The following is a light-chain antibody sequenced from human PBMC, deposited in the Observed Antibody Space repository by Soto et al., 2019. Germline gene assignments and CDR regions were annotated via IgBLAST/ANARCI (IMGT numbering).Light chain of an antibody. J-gene: IGLJ1*01. Sequence: QSALTQPASVSGSPGQSITISCTGTSSDIGAYDYVSWYQQYPGRVPKLLIHEVTNRPSGVSDRFSGSKSGNTASLTISGLQTEDEADYYCSSHAGGSAFYVFGTGTKV. CDR2: EVT. CDR1: SSDIGAYDY. CDR3: SSHAGGSAFYV. V-gene: IGLV2-14*01.